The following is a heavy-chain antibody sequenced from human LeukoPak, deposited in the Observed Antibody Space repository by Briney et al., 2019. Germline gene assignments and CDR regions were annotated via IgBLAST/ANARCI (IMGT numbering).Heavy chain of an antibody. J-gene: IGHJ4*02. CDR3: ARTSRGELGVFDY. Sequence: ASVKVSCKASGYTFTGYCMHWVRQAPGQGLEWMGWINPNSGGTNYAQKFQGRVTMTRDTSISTAYMELSRLRSDDTAVYYCARTSRGELGVFDYWGQGTLVTVSS. D-gene: IGHD1-26*01. V-gene: IGHV1-2*02. CDR2: INPNSGGT. CDR1: GYTFTGYC.